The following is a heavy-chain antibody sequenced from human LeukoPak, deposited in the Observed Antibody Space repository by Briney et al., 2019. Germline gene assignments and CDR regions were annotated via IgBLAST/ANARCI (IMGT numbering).Heavy chain of an antibody. CDR2: ISNSVGSRI. J-gene: IGHJ3*02. V-gene: IGHV3-11*04. Sequence: LSLTCAVYGGSFSGYYWNWIRQAPGKGLEWVSYISNSVGSRIYNADSVKGRFTISRDNTKNSLYLQMNSLRAEDTAVYYCARAFNDAFDIWGQGTMVTVSS. CDR3: ARAFNDAFDI. CDR1: GGSFSGYY.